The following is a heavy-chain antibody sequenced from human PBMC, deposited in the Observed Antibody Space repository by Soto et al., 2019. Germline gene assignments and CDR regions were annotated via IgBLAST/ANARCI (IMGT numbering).Heavy chain of an antibody. CDR3: ARRGVADAFDI. V-gene: IGHV1-69*13. CDR1: GGTFSSYA. CDR2: IIPIFGTA. D-gene: IGHD3-3*01. Sequence: ASVKVSCKASGGTFSSYAIIWVRQAPGQGLEWMGGIIPIFGTANYAQKFQGRVTITADESTSTAYMELSSLRSEDTAVYYCARRGVADAFDIWGQGTMVTVSS. J-gene: IGHJ3*02.